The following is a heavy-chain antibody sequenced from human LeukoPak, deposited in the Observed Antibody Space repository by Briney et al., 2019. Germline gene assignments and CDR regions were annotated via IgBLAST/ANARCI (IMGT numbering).Heavy chain of an antibody. Sequence: SETLSLTCTVSGGSISSYYWSWIPPPAGKGPEWIGRMHTSGTTNYNPSLKSRVTMSVETSKNQFSLKLSSVTAGDTAVYYCAGDAYHYDSIGYRRFDYWGQGTLVTVSS. J-gene: IGHJ4*02. CDR2: MHTSGTT. CDR1: GGSISSYY. V-gene: IGHV4-4*07. CDR3: AGDAYHYDSIGYRRFDY. D-gene: IGHD3-22*01.